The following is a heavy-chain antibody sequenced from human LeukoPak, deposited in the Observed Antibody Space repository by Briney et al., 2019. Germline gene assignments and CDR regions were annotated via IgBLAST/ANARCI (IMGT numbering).Heavy chain of an antibody. J-gene: IGHJ6*02. CDR3: ARVRYSSSWGV. CDR1: GFTVSSNY. CDR2: IYSGGGT. V-gene: IGHV3-53*04. Sequence: PGGSLRLSCAASGFTVSSNYMSWVRQTPGKGLWWVSVIYSGGGTYYADSPKSRFTTSRHHSKNTLYLQMNRLRAEETAAYYCARVRYSSSWGVWGQGTTVTVSS. D-gene: IGHD6-13*01.